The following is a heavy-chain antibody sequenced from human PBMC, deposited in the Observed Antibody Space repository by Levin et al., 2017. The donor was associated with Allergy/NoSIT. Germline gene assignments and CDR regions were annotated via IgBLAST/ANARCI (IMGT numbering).Heavy chain of an antibody. V-gene: IGHV1-18*01. Sequence: ASVKVSCKASGFNFINFGCNWVRQAPGQGLEWMGWVGTRNGDRRYAQKFQDRVTMTTDTSTGTAYLQVRSLRPDDTAVYFCARLWRGGDYWGQGTLVTVPS. CDR3: ARLWRGGDY. D-gene: IGHD2-21*01. CDR1: GFNFINFG. J-gene: IGHJ4*02. CDR2: VGTRNGDR.